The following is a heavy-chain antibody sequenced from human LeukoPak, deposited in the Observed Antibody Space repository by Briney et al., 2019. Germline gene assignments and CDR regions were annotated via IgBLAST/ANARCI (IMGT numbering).Heavy chain of an antibody. D-gene: IGHD2-2*01. J-gene: IGHJ2*01. V-gene: IGHV1-69*04. CDR1: GGTFSSYA. CDR3: ARDDCSSTSCYLNWYFDL. Sequence: SVKVSRKASGGTFSSYAISWVRQAPGQGLEWMGRIIPIFGIANYAQKFQGRVTITADKSTSTAYMELSSPRSEDTAVYYCARDDCSSTSCYLNWYFDLWGRGTLVTVSS. CDR2: IIPIFGIA.